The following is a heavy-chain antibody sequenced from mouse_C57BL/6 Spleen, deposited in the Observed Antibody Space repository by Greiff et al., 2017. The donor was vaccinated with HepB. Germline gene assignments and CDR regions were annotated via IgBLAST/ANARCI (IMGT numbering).Heavy chain of an antibody. CDR2: IDPANGNI. D-gene: IGHD2-12*01. CDR3: GRGAYYSDFVFAC. Sequence: EVQLQQSVAELVRPGASVKLSCTASGFNIKNTYMHWVQQRPEQGLEWIGRIDPANGNIKYAAKFQGKATITADTSTNTAYLQLSSLTSEDTAICNCGRGAYYSDFVFACWGQGTLVTVSA. J-gene: IGHJ3*01. V-gene: IGHV14-3*01. CDR1: GFNIKNTY.